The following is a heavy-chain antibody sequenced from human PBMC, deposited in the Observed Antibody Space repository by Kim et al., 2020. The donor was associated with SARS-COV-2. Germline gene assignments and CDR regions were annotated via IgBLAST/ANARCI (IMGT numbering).Heavy chain of an antibody. CDR2: INPKSGET. Sequence: ASVKVSCKASGYTFIGYYIQWVRQAPGQGLEWMGWINPKSGETKFAQKFQGRVAVTRDTSTSTVNMEVRGLASDDTAVYFCARGSEYYFDSWGQGTLGTV. J-gene: IGHJ4*02. V-gene: IGHV1-2*02. CDR3: ARGSEYYFDS. CDR1: GYTFIGYY.